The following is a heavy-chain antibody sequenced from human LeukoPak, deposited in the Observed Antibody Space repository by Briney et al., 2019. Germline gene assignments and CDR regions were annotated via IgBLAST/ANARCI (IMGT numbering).Heavy chain of an antibody. J-gene: IGHJ4*02. D-gene: IGHD6-19*01. Sequence: GGSLRLSCAASGFTFSSYAMNWVRQAPGKGLEWVSAISGSGGSTYYADSVRGRFTISTDSSKNTLHLQMNSLRAEDTAVYYCAQDPASITVAGFHYWVQGTLVTVSS. CDR3: AQDPASITVAGFHY. V-gene: IGHV3-23*01. CDR2: ISGSGGST. CDR1: GFTFSSYA.